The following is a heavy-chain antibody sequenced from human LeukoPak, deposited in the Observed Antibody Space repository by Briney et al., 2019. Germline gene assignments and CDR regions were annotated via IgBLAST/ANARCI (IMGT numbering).Heavy chain of an antibody. CDR1: GFTFSSYG. J-gene: IGHJ4*02. Sequence: GGSLRLSCAASGFTFSSYGMHWVRQAPGKGLEWVAFIRYDGSNKYYAGSVKGRFTISRDNSKNTLYLQMNSLRAEDTAVYYCAKGQRRITIFGVAFDYWGQGTLVTVSS. D-gene: IGHD3-3*01. V-gene: IGHV3-30*02. CDR3: AKGQRRITIFGVAFDY. CDR2: IRYDGSNK.